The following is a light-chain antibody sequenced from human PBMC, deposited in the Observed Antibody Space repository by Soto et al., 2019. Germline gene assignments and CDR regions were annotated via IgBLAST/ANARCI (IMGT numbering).Light chain of an antibody. Sequence: EIVLTQSPATLSWAPGERATLSCRASQSVSSYLAWYQQKPGQAPRLLIYDASNRATGIPARFSGSGSGTDFTLPISSLEPEDFAVYYCQQRSNWPRTFGQGTKLEIK. J-gene: IGKJ2*01. CDR1: QSVSSY. CDR2: DAS. CDR3: QQRSNWPRT. V-gene: IGKV3-11*01.